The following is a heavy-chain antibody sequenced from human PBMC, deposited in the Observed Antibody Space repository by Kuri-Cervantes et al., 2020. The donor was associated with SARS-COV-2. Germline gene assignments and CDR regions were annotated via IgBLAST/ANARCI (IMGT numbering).Heavy chain of an antibody. CDR1: GGSISSGGYS. D-gene: IGHD2-21*01. CDR3: ARFGVVIAIGFDY. J-gene: IGHJ4*02. CDR2: IYHSGST. Sequence: SQTLSLTCAVSGGSISSGGYSWSWIRQPPGKGLEWIGYIYHSGSTYYNPSLKSRVTISVDRSKNQFSLKLSSVTAADTAVYYCARFGVVIAIGFDYWGQGTLVTVSS. V-gene: IGHV4-30-2*01.